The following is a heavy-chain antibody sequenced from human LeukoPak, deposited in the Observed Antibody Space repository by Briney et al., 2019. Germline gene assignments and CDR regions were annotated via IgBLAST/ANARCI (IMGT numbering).Heavy chain of an antibody. CDR1: GFTFSSYA. Sequence: PGGSLRLSCSASGFTFSSYAMHWVRQAPGKGLEYVSAISSNGGSTYYADSVKGRFTISRDNSKNTLYLQTSSLRAEDTAVYYCVKAPLGGVSSSWGNNWFDPWGQGTLVTVSS. V-gene: IGHV3-64D*09. J-gene: IGHJ5*02. D-gene: IGHD6-13*01. CDR2: ISSNGGST. CDR3: VKAPLGGVSSSWGNNWFDP.